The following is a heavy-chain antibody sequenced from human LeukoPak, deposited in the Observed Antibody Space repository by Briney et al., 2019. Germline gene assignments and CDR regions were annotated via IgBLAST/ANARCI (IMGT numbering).Heavy chain of an antibody. CDR1: GFTFSTYA. Sequence: PGGSLRLSCAASGFTFSTYAMSWVRQAPGKGLEWVSAISGSGDDTYYADSVKGRFTIPRDNSKNTLYLQMNSLRAEDTAVYYCAKEGAMVRGVYWGQGTLVTVSS. CDR2: ISGSGDDT. V-gene: IGHV3-23*01. D-gene: IGHD3-10*01. J-gene: IGHJ4*02. CDR3: AKEGAMVRGVY.